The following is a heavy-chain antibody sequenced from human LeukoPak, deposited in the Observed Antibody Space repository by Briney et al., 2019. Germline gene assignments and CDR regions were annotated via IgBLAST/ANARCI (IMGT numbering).Heavy chain of an antibody. CDR3: ARDSGYCSGGSCSYAEYFQH. D-gene: IGHD2-15*01. J-gene: IGHJ1*01. CDR2: IWYDGSNK. Sequence: GGSLILSCAASGFTFSSYGMHWVRQAPGKGLEWVAVIWYDGSNKYYADSVKGRFTISRDNSKNTLYLQMNSLRAEDTAVYYCARDSGYCSGGSCSYAEYFQHWGQGTLVTVSS. CDR1: GFTFSSYG. V-gene: IGHV3-30*19.